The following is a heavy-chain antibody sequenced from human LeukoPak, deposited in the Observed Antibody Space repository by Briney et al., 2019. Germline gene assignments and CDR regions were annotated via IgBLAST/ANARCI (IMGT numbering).Heavy chain of an antibody. Sequence: SVKVSCKASGGTFSSYAISWVRQAPGQGLEWMGGIIPIFGTANYAQKFQGRVTITTDESTSTTYMELSSLRSEETAVYYCPSGRRSGWQTDAFYIWGQGTMVTVCS. CDR2: IIPIFGTA. J-gene: IGHJ3*02. CDR3: PSGRRSGWQTDAFYI. D-gene: IGHD6-19*01. CDR1: GGTFSSYA. V-gene: IGHV1-69*05.